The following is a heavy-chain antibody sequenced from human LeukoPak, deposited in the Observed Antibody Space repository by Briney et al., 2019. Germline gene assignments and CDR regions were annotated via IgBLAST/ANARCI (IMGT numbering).Heavy chain of an antibody. CDR3: ARDFSPGYSSGWPVWEFDY. Sequence: GGSLRLSCAASGFTFSSYWMSWVRQAPGKGLEWVANIKQDGSEKYYVDSVKGRFTISRDNAKNSLYLQMNSLRAEDTAVYYCARDFSPGYSSGWPVWEFDYWGQGTLVTVSS. CDR2: IKQDGSEK. J-gene: IGHJ4*02. V-gene: IGHV3-7*01. CDR1: GFTFSSYW. D-gene: IGHD6-19*01.